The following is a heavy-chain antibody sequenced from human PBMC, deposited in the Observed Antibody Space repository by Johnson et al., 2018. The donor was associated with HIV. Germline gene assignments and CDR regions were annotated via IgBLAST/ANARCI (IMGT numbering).Heavy chain of an antibody. J-gene: IGHJ3*01. CDR1: GFAVSSKT. CDR3: AKDQRNYRGSLDV. Sequence: GQLVETGGGLIQPGGSLRLSCAASGFAVSSKTMSWVRQAPGKGLEWVSLIYGGGSTFYADSVKGRFTISKDNSRNSLSLELSNLRSDDTAVYYCAKDQRNYRGSLDVWGQGTLVTVSS. D-gene: IGHD1-7*01. CDR2: IYGGGST. V-gene: IGHV3-53*05.